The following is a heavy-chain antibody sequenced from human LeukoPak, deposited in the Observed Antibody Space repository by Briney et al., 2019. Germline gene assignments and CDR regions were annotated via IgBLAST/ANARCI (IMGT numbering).Heavy chain of an antibody. CDR2: MNPNSGNT. D-gene: IGHD6-13*01. CDR3: ASNPSSWGYYYYGMDV. V-gene: IGHV1-8*01. J-gene: IGHJ6*02. Sequence: ASVKVSCKASGYTFTSYDINWVRQAPGQGLEWMGWMNPNSGNTGYAQKFQGRVTMTRNTSISTAYMELSCLRSEDTAVYYCASNPSSWGYYYYGMDVWGQGTTVTVSS. CDR1: GYTFTSYD.